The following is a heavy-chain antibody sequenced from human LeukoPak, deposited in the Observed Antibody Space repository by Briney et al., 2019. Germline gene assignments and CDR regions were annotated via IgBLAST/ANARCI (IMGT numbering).Heavy chain of an antibody. CDR2: ISPSGGST. CDR3: ARDNSVRDEAWWFNP. J-gene: IGHJ5*02. V-gene: IGHV1-46*01. D-gene: IGHD5-24*01. Sequence: ASVKVSCKAFGYTFTSNYMHWVRQAPGQRPERMGVISPSGGSTTYAQKFQGRVTLTRDMSTSTDYLELSSLRSEDTAVYYCARDNSVRDEAWWFNPWGQGTLVTVSS. CDR1: GYTFTSNY.